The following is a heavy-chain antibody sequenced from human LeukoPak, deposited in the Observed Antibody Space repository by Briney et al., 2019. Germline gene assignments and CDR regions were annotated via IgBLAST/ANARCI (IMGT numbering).Heavy chain of an antibody. CDR2: INGDGRNI. J-gene: IGHJ6*02. CDR1: GFTFSSYW. V-gene: IGHV3-74*01. CDR3: TRDLMDYDVSTGLHHYYMDV. D-gene: IGHD3-9*01. Sequence: SGGSLRLSCVASGFTFSSYWMHWVRQDPRKGLVWVSRINGDGRNINYADSVRGRFTISRDNAKNTLYLQMNTLRVEDTAVYYCTRDLMDYDVSTGLHHYYMDVWGQRTTVTVSS.